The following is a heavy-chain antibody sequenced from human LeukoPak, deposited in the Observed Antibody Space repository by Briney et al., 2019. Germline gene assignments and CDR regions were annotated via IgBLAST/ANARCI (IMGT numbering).Heavy chain of an antibody. CDR1: GFTFSSYS. CDR2: ISSSSSYI. D-gene: IGHD6-19*01. CDR3: ARGAGIYYTTGWTGWFDP. V-gene: IGHV3-21*01. J-gene: IGHJ5*02. Sequence: GGSLRLSCAASGFTFSSYSMNWVRQAPGKGLEWVSFISSSSSYIYYADSVKGRFTISRDNAKNTLYLQMNSLRAEDTAVYYCARGAGIYYTTGWTGWFDPWGQGTLVTVTS.